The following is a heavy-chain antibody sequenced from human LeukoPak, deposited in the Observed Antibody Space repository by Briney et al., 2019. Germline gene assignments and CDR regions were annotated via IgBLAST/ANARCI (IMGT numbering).Heavy chain of an antibody. CDR3: ARVWTGYPGHY. Sequence: SETLSLTCTVSGVSISNYYWSWIRQPPGKRLEWIGYIYNSGSANYNPSLKSRVTISVDTSKSQFSLKLSSVTAADTAVYYCARVWTGYPGHYWGQGTLVTVSS. D-gene: IGHD3/OR15-3a*01. J-gene: IGHJ4*02. CDR2: IYNSGSA. V-gene: IGHV4-59*08. CDR1: GVSISNYY.